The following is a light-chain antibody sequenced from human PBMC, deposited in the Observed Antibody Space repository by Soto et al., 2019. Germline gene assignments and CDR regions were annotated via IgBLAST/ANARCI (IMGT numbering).Light chain of an antibody. J-gene: IGKJ4*01. V-gene: IGKV3-11*01. CDR2: DAS. CDR3: QQRSNWPST. CDR1: QSVSSY. Sequence: EIVLTQSPATLSLSPGDRATLSCRASQSVSSYLAWYQQKPGQAPRLLIYDASNRATGIPARLSGSGSGTDFTLNITSLEPEDFAVYYCQQRSNWPSTFGGGTTVEIK.